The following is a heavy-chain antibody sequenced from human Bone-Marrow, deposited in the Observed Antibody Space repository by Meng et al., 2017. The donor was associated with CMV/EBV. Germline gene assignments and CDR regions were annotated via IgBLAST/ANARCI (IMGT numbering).Heavy chain of an antibody. Sequence: SETLSLTCTVSGGSVNNDNYYWSWIRQPPGKGLEWIGYIYYSGSTRYNPSLKSRVTISVDMSKNRFSLRLNSMTAADTAVYHCAREIWSGSYFDNWGQATLVTVSS. J-gene: IGHJ4*02. CDR2: IYYSGST. CDR3: AREIWSGSYFDN. CDR1: GGSVNNDNYY. V-gene: IGHV4-61*01. D-gene: IGHD3-3*01.